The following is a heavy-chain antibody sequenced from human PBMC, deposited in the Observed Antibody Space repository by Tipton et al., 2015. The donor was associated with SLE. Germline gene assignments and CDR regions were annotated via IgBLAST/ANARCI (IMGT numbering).Heavy chain of an antibody. D-gene: IGHD3-22*01. CDR2: ISSSGYSR. Sequence: SLRLSCAASGFTFSSYAMSWVRQAPGKGLEWISSISSSGYSRDYVDSVKGRFTISRDNPTNSLFLQMDNLRAEDTALYFCTRKVIPGVFDFWGPGSLVTVSS. CDR3: TRKVIPGVFDF. CDR1: GFTFSSYA. V-gene: IGHV3-48*03. J-gene: IGHJ4*02.